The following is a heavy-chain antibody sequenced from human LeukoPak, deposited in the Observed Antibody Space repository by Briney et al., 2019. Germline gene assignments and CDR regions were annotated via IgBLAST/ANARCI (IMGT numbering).Heavy chain of an antibody. V-gene: IGHV3-48*02. J-gene: IGHJ1*01. CDR1: GFTFSSYS. D-gene: IGHD6-19*01. CDR2: ISGSSSTI. Sequence: PGGSLRLSCAAPGFTFSSYSMNWVRRAPGKGLEWVSYISGSSSTIYYAGSVKGRFTISRDNAKNSLYLQMNSLRDEDTAVYYCARDHSSDWYSLVVTSEYFQHWGQGTLVTVSS. CDR3: ARDHSSDWYSLVVTSEYFQH.